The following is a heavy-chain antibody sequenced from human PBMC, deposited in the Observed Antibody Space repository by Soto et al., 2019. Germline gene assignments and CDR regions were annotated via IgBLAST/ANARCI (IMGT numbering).Heavy chain of an antibody. CDR2: INHSGST. Sequence: SETLSLTCAVYGESFSGYYWSWIRQPPGKGLEWIGEINHSGSTNYNPSLKSRVTISVDTSKNQFSLKLSSVTAADTAVYYCARLRAAAGFYYYYSGMDVCGQGTTVTVYS. D-gene: IGHD6-13*01. J-gene: IGHJ6*02. CDR1: GESFSGYY. CDR3: ARLRAAAGFYYYYSGMDV. V-gene: IGHV4-34*01.